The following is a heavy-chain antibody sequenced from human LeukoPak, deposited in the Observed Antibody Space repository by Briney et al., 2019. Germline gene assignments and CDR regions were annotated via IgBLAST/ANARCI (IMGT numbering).Heavy chain of an antibody. J-gene: IGHJ4*02. CDR1: GYTFISYD. CDR3: ARPYCSGGSCHDYFDY. CDR2: ISAYTGNT. D-gene: IGHD2-15*01. Sequence: ASVKVSCKASGYTFISYDISWVLQAPGQGLEWMGWISAYTGNTNYAQKLQGRVTMTTDTSTSTAYMELRSLRSDDTAVYYCARPYCSGGSCHDYFDYWGPGTLVTVSS. V-gene: IGHV1-18*01.